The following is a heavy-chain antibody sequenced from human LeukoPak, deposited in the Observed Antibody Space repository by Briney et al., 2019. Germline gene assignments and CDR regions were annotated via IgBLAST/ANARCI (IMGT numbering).Heavy chain of an antibody. CDR3: ARTDYYDR. CDR1: GFXVSSNY. V-gene: IGHV3-74*01. CDR2: INGDGINT. Sequence: GGSLRLSCAASGFXVSSNYITWVREAPGRGLVWVSGINGDGINTNYADSVKGRFTISRDNAKNTLYLQMNSLRGEDTAVYYCARTDYYDRWGQGTLVTVSS. J-gene: IGHJ4*02. D-gene: IGHD3-22*01.